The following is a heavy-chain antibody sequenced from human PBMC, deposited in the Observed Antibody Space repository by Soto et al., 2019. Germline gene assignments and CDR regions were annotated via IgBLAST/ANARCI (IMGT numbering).Heavy chain of an antibody. J-gene: IGHJ6*02. D-gene: IGHD2-2*02. Sequence: GASVNVSCKASRYTFTSYYMHWVRQAPGQGLEWMGIINPSGGSTSYAQKFQGRVTMTRDTSTSTVYMELSSLRSEDAAVYYCARVRRYCSSTSCYTWRYGMDVWGQGTTVTVSS. CDR2: INPSGGST. CDR1: RYTFTSYY. CDR3: ARVRRYCSSTSCYTWRYGMDV. V-gene: IGHV1-46*01.